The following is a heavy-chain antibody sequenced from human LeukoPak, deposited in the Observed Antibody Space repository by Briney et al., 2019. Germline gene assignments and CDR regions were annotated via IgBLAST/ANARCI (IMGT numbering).Heavy chain of an antibody. V-gene: IGHV4-59*08. CDR1: GGSISSYY. CDR2: IYYSGST. D-gene: IGHD6-19*01. J-gene: IGHJ3*02. Sequence: SETLSLTCTVSGGSISSYYWSWIRQPPGKGLEWIGDIYYSGSTNYNPSLKSRVTISVDTSKNQSSLKLSSVTAADTAVYYCASSSRYSSGWYYSFGAFDIWGQGTMVTVSS. CDR3: ASSSRYSSGWYYSFGAFDI.